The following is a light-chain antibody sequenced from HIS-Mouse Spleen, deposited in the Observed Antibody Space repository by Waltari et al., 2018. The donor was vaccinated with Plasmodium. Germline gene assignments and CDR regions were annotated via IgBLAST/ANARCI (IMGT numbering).Light chain of an antibody. Sequence: QSALTQPPSVSGSPGQSVTISCTGTSSDVGSYNRVSWYQQPPGTPPKLMIYEVSTRPSGVPDRFSGSKSGNTASLTISGLQAEDEADYYCSSYTSSSTFVFGGGTKLTVL. CDR3: SSYTSSSTFV. V-gene: IGLV2-18*02. CDR1: SSDVGSYNR. J-gene: IGLJ2*01. CDR2: EVS.